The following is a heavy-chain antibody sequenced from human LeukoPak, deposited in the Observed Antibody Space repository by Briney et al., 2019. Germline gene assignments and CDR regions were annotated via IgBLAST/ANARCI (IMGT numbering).Heavy chain of an antibody. CDR2: IKQDGSEK. Sequence: GGSLRLSCAASGFTFSSYWMSWVRQAPGKGLEWVANIKQDGSEKYYVDSVKGRFTISRDNAKNSLYLQMNSLRAEDTAVYYCASQTITMVRGVPDAFDIWGQGTMVTVSS. CDR1: GFTFSSYW. D-gene: IGHD3-10*01. CDR3: ASQTITMVRGVPDAFDI. V-gene: IGHV3-7*01. J-gene: IGHJ3*02.